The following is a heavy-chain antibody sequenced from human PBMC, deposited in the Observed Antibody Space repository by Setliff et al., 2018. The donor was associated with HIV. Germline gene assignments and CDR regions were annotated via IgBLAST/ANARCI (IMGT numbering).Heavy chain of an antibody. CDR2: INAGNGDT. J-gene: IGHJ4*02. V-gene: IGHV1-3*01. CDR3: AIGSSNWPHRPNNYYFDY. Sequence: GASVKVSCKASGDTFTTYALHWVRQAPGQRLEWTGWINAGNGDTKSSQKFQGRVTITRDTSASTAYMELSSLRSEDTGVYYCAIGSSNWPHRPNNYYFDYWGQGTPVTVSS. D-gene: IGHD6-13*01. CDR1: GDTFTTYA.